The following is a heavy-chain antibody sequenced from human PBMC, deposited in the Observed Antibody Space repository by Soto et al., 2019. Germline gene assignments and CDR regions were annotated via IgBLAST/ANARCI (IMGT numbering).Heavy chain of an antibody. CDR2: IYYSGTT. J-gene: IGHJ4*02. D-gene: IGHD3-16*01. CDR1: GDCVSNDNDY. V-gene: IGHV4-61*01. CDR3: ARSQRGRTAFTFDY. Sequence: XASLSLTCAVCGDCVSNDNDYWSGIRQPPGKGLEWIGYIYYSGTTNYNSYLKSRLSLSVDMSKNQFSLKLASVTAADTAVYFCARSQRGRTAFTFDYWGQGALVTVSS.